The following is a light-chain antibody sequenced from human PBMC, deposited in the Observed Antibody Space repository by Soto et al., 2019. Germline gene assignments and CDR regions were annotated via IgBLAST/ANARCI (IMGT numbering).Light chain of an antibody. V-gene: IGKV3-11*01. CDR3: QQRSNWPPLT. J-gene: IGKJ4*01. Sequence: EIVLTQSPATLSLSPLERATLAVMASQSVSSYLAWYQQKPGQAPRLLIYDASNRATGIPARFSGSGSGTDFTLTISSLEPEDFAVYYCQQRSNWPPLTFGGGTKVDIK. CDR1: QSVSSY. CDR2: DAS.